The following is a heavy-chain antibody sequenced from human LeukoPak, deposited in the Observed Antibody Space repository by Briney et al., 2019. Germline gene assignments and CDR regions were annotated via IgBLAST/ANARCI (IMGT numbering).Heavy chain of an antibody. V-gene: IGHV3-23*01. D-gene: IGHD4-23*01. CDR1: GFTFTNYA. J-gene: IGHJ5*02. Sequence: GGSLRLSCAASGFTFTNYAMNWVRQAPGEGLEWVSSISGSGGKTHYADSVKGRFTISRDNSKNTLYLQMDSLRAEDTAVYFCTRGHPLVTPAESWGQGTLVTVSP. CDR3: TRGHPLVTPAES. CDR2: ISGSGGKT.